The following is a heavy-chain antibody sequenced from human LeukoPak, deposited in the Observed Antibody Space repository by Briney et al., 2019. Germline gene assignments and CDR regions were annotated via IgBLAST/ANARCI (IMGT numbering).Heavy chain of an antibody. V-gene: IGHV3-11*03. Sequence: PGGSLRLSCAASGFTFSDYYMSWIRQAPGKGLEWVSYISSSSSYTSYADSVKGRFTISRDNAKNSLYLQMNSLRAEDTAVYYCARPLSYGDHVGPDYWGQGTLVTVSS. J-gene: IGHJ4*02. CDR1: GFTFSDYY. CDR3: ARPLSYGDHVGPDY. CDR2: ISSSSSYT. D-gene: IGHD4-17*01.